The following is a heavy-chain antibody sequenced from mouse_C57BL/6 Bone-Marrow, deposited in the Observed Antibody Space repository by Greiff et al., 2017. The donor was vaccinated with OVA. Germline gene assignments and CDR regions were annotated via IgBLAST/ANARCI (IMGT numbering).Heavy chain of an antibody. Sequence: EVQLQQSGPVLVKPGASVKMSCKASGYTFTDYYMNWVKQSHGKSLEWIGVINPYNGGTSYNQKFKGKATLTVDKSSSTAYMELNSLTSEDSAVYYCANYYGSSYYAMDDWGQGTSVTVSS. J-gene: IGHJ4*01. CDR1: GYTFTDYY. CDR3: ANYYGSSYYAMDD. V-gene: IGHV1-19*01. D-gene: IGHD1-1*01. CDR2: INPYNGGT.